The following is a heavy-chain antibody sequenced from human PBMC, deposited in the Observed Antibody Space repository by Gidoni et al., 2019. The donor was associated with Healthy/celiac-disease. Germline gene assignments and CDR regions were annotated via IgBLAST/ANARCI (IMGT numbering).Heavy chain of an antibody. D-gene: IGHD1-26*01. CDR1: GYTFTSYA. CDR2: INAGNGNT. Sequence: QVQLVQSGAEVKKPGASVKVSYKASGYTFTSYAMHWVRQAPGQRLEWMGWINAGNGNTKYSQKFQGRVTITRDTSASTAYMELSSLRSEDTAVYYCASPSGSYDYYFDYWGQGTLVTVSS. CDR3: ASPSGSYDYYFDY. J-gene: IGHJ4*02. V-gene: IGHV1-3*01.